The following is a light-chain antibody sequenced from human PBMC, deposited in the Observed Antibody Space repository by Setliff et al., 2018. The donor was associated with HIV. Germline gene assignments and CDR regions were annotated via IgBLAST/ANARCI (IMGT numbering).Light chain of an antibody. J-gene: IGLJ2*01. CDR3: AAWDDSLSGPV. V-gene: IGLV1-44*01. Sequence: QSVLTQPPSASGTPGQRVTISCSGSSSNIGSSAVNWYQQLPKTAPQLLIYSNNQRPSGVPDRFSGSKSGPSASLAISGLQSEDEADYYGAAWDDSLSGPVVGGGTKVTVL. CDR2: SNN. CDR1: SSNIGSSA.